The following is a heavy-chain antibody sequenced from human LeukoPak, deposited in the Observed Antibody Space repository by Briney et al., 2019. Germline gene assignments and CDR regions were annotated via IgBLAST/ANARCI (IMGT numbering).Heavy chain of an antibody. CDR2: IYYSGST. CDR3: ARDRLHQNY. Sequence: SKTLSLTCTVSGGLISRYYWSWIRQPPEKGLEWIGYIYYSGSTNYNPSLKSRVTISVDTSKNQFSLKLSSVTTADTAVYYCARDRLHQNYWGQGTLVTVSS. V-gene: IGHV4-59*01. D-gene: IGHD4-11*01. CDR1: GGLISRYY. J-gene: IGHJ4*02.